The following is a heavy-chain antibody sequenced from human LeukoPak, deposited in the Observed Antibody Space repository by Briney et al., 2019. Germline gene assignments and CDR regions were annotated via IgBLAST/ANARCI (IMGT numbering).Heavy chain of an antibody. V-gene: IGHV3-21*01. Sequence: GGSLRLSCAASGFTFSNFGMHWVRQAPGKGLEWVSSIGTSNSYIYYADSVTGRFTISRDNAKNSLYLQMNSLRAEDTAVYYCARRATTERGHSYGLDYWGQGTLVTVSS. CDR1: GFTFSNFG. CDR3: ARRATTERGHSYGLDY. J-gene: IGHJ4*02. CDR2: IGTSNSYI. D-gene: IGHD5-18*01.